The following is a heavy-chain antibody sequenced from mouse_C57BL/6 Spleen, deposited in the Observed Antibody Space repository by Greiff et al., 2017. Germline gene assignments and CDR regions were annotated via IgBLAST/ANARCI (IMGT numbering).Heavy chain of an antibody. Sequence: QVQLKQPGAELVKPGASVKLSCKASGYTFTSYWMHWVKQRPGRGLEWIGRIDPNSGGTKYNEKFKSKATLTVDKPSSTAYMQLSSLTSEDSAVYYCAREDSSGYTYWGQGTLVTVSA. CDR2: IDPNSGGT. CDR1: GYTFTSYW. J-gene: IGHJ3*01. V-gene: IGHV1-72*01. CDR3: AREDSSGYTY. D-gene: IGHD3-2*02.